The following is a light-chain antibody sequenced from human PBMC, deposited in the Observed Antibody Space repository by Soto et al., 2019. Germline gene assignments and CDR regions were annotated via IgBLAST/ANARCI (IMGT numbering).Light chain of an antibody. V-gene: IGKV1-5*03. CDR3: QQYNTYPLT. Sequence: DIQMTQSPSTLSASVGDRVTITCRASQSISTWLAWYQQKPGKAPKLLIYKASNLEGGVPSRFSGSGSGTEFNITISSLQPDDFATYYCQQYNTYPLTFGGGTTVVIK. CDR1: QSISTW. J-gene: IGKJ4*01. CDR2: KAS.